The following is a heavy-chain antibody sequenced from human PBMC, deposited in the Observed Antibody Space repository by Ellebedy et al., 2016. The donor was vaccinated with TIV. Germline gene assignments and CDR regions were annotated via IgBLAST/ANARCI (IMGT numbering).Heavy chain of an antibody. V-gene: IGHV1-24*01. Sequence: ASVKVSCXVSGYTLTELSMHWVRQAPGKGLEWMGGFDPEDGETIYAQKFQGRVTMTEDTSTDTAYMELSSLRSEDTAVYYCATGSSVRWELPGNAFDIWGQGTMVTVSS. CDR3: ATGSSVRWELPGNAFDI. CDR2: FDPEDGET. CDR1: GYTLTELS. J-gene: IGHJ3*02. D-gene: IGHD1-26*01.